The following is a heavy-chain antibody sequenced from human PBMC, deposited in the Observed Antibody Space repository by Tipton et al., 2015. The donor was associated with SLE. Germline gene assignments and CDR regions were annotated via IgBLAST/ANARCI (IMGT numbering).Heavy chain of an antibody. D-gene: IGHD1-26*01. V-gene: IGHV4-61*09. J-gene: IGHJ4*02. CDR3: ANLGRGY. CDR2: FHTSGST. Sequence: TLSLTCSVSGVSITSGPNDWSWIRQPAGKGLEWIGHFHTSGSTNYNPSLKSRLTFLIDISKNHFSLILNSVTAADTAVYYCANLGRGYWGQGTQVTVSS. CDR1: GVSITSGPND.